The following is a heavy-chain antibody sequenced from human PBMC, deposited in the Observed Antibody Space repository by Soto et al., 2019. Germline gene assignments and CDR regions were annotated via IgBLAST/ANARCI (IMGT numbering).Heavy chain of an antibody. CDR3: ASDGDSSGYYMYYFDY. Sequence: GGSLRLSCAASGFTFSSYWMSWVRQAPGKGLEWVANIYQDGSEKYYVDSVKGRFTISRDNAKNSLFLQMNSLRAEDTAVYYCASDGDSSGYYMYYFDYWGQGTLVTVSS. D-gene: IGHD3-22*01. CDR1: GFTFSSYW. CDR2: IYQDGSEK. J-gene: IGHJ4*02. V-gene: IGHV3-7*03.